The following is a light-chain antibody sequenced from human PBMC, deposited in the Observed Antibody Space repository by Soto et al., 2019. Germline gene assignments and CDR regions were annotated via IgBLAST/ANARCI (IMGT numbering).Light chain of an antibody. Sequence: AIQMTQSPSSLSASVGDRVTVTCRASQDISSDVGWYQQKPGQAPKVLMYAASRLHSGVPSRFSGSGSGTHFVLTITSLQPEDVATYYCLQNNNYPLTFGGGTKVEIK. J-gene: IGKJ4*01. CDR2: AAS. CDR1: QDISSD. CDR3: LQNNNYPLT. V-gene: IGKV1-6*01.